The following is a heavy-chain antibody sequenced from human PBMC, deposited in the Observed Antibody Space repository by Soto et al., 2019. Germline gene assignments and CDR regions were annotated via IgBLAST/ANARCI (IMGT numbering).Heavy chain of an antibody. CDR2: IKSKTDGGTT. CDR3: TTDLPEYSSSLGYYYYYGMDV. CDR1: GLTFSNAW. D-gene: IGHD6-6*01. J-gene: IGHJ6*02. Sequence: GGSLRLSCAASGLTFSNAWMNWVRQAPGKGLEWVGRIKSKTDGGTTDYAAPVKGRFTISRDDSKNTLYLQMNSLKTEDTAVYYCTTDLPEYSSSLGYYYYYGMDVWGQGTTVTVSS. V-gene: IGHV3-15*07.